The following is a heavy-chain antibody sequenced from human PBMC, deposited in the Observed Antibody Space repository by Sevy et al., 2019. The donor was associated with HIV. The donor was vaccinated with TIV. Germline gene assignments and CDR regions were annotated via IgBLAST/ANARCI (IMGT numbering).Heavy chain of an antibody. CDR3: ARDLPPSATTVAHFDY. CDR1: GFMFSSYE. Sequence: GGSLRLSCAASGFMFSSYEMNWVRQAPGKGLEWILYISSSSSTIYYANSVKGRYTISRDNAKNALYLQMNSLGTDDTAVYYCARDLPPSATTVAHFDYWGPGTLVTVSS. J-gene: IGHJ4*02. D-gene: IGHD4-17*01. CDR2: ISSSSSTI. V-gene: IGHV3-48*03.